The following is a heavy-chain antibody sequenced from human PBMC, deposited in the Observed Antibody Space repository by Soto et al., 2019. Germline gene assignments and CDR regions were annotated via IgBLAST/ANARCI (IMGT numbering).Heavy chain of an antibody. Sequence: SETLSLTCAVYGGSFSGYYWSWIRQPPGKGLEWIGEINHSGSTNYNPSLKSRVTISVDTSKNQFSLKLSSVTAADTAVYYCARGLGTSSFAWFDPRRQGTLVTVPS. J-gene: IGHJ5*02. CDR1: GGSFSGYY. D-gene: IGHD2-15*01. V-gene: IGHV4-34*01. CDR3: ARGLGTSSFAWFDP. CDR2: INHSGST.